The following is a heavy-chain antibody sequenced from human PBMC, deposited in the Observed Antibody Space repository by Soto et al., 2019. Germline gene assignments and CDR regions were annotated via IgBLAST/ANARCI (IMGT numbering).Heavy chain of an antibody. CDR3: AKDKYSSSWYF. D-gene: IGHD6-13*01. J-gene: IGHJ4*02. Sequence: PGGSLRLSCAGSGFTFINYAMTWVRQAPGKGLEWVSSVSNRGSDTYYVDSVKGRFTISRDNSKNTLYLQMNSLRAEDTAVYYCAKDKYSSSWYFWGQGTLVTVSS. CDR2: VSNRGSDT. V-gene: IGHV3-23*01. CDR1: GFTFINYA.